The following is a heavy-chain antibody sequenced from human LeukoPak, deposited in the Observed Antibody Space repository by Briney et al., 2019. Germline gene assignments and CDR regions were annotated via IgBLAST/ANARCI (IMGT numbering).Heavy chain of an antibody. J-gene: IGHJ4*02. CDR3: ARDLAPYSSSSRPFDS. Sequence: ASVKVSCKASGYTFTSYGISWVRQAPGQGLEWMGWISAYNGNTNYAQKLQGRVTMTTDTSTSTAYMELRSLRSDDTAVYYCARDLAPYSSSSRPFDSWGQGTLVTVPS. CDR1: GYTFTSYG. V-gene: IGHV1-18*01. CDR2: ISAYNGNT. D-gene: IGHD6-6*01.